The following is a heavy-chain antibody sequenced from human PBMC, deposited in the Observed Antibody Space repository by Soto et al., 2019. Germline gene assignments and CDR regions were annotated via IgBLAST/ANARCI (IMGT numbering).Heavy chain of an antibody. J-gene: IGHJ4*02. D-gene: IGHD3-22*01. CDR2: IIPIFGTA. CDR3: ARGDDYSDSSAYGSSGY. Sequence: GASVKVSCKASGGTFSSYAISWVRQAPGQGLEWMGGIIPIFGTANYAQKFQGRVTITADESTSTAYMELSSLRSEDTAVYYCARGDDYSDSSAYGSSGYWGQGPLVTVSS. CDR1: GGTFSSYA. V-gene: IGHV1-69*13.